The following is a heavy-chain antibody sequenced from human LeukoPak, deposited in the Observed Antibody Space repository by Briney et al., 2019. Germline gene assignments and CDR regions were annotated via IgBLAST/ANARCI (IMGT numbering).Heavy chain of an antibody. J-gene: IGHJ4*02. CDR1: GYIFTSYW. CDR2: IYPSDSDT. Sequence: GESLKISCTGSGYIFTSYWIGWVRQMPGKGLEWMGIIYPSDSDTRYSPSFQGQVTISADKSISTAYLQWSSLRASDTAMYYCARPMRDCSSTSCYGTYYFDYWGQGTLVTVSS. V-gene: IGHV5-51*01. CDR3: ARPMRDCSSTSCYGTYYFDY. D-gene: IGHD2-2*01.